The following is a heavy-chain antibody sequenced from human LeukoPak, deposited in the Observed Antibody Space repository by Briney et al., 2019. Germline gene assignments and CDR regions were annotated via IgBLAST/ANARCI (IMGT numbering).Heavy chain of an antibody. CDR3: ARGIESYGDYGY. V-gene: IGHV4-59*01. Sequence: PSETLSLTCTVSGGSISGSYWSWIRQPPGKGLEWIAYMYNSGSTNYNPSLKSRVTISIDTSKNQFSLKLSSLTAADTAIYYCARGIESYGDYGYWGQGILITVSS. CDR2: MYNSGST. D-gene: IGHD4-17*01. J-gene: IGHJ4*02. CDR1: GGSISGSY.